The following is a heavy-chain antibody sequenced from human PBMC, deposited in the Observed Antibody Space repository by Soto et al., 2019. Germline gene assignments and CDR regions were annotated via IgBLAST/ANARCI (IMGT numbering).Heavy chain of an antibody. V-gene: IGHV1-69*06. CDR1: GGTFISDA. CDR3: ARCHSDSSGPGYLDS. Sequence: QVRLVQSEAEVKKAGSSVKVSCKASGGTFISDAVTWVRQAPGQGLEWMGGVIPMFPKANYAQKFQGRDNITADKSTSTVYMELHSLKSEDTALYYCARCHSDSSGPGYLDSWGQGTLVTVTS. CDR2: VIPMFPKA. J-gene: IGHJ4*02. D-gene: IGHD3-22*01.